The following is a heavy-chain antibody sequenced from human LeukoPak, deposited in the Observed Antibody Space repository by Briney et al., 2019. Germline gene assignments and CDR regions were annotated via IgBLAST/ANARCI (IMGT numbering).Heavy chain of an antibody. CDR1: GFTFSSYA. CDR3: ARANGAFDI. V-gene: IGHV3-30*04. CDR2: ISYDGSNK. J-gene: IGHJ3*02. D-gene: IGHD4/OR15-4a*01. Sequence: GGSLRLSCAASGFTFSSYAMHWFRQAPGKGLEWVAVISYDGSNKYYADSVKGRFTISRDNSKNTLYLQMNSLRAEDTAVYYCARANGAFDIWGQGTMVTVSS.